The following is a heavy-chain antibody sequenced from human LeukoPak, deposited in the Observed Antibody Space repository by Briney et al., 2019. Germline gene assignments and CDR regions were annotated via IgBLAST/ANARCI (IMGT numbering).Heavy chain of an antibody. CDR3: ARGPESNGWYEDDY. J-gene: IGHJ4*02. V-gene: IGHV3-7*01. CDR2: IKQDGSEK. Sequence: GGSLRLSCAASGFMFSSYWMSWVRQTPGKGLEWVANIKQDGSEKYYVDSVKGRFTISRDNAKNSLYLQMNSLRAEDTAVYYCARGPESNGWYEDDYWGQGTLVTVSS. D-gene: IGHD6-19*01. CDR1: GFMFSSYW.